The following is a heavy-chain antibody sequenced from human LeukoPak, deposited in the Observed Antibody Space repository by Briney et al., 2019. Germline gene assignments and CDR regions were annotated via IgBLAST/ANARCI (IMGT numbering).Heavy chain of an antibody. CDR1: GLSVSHNY. D-gene: IGHD1-26*01. V-gene: IGHV3-66*01. J-gene: IGHJ6*02. CDR2: IRSDTGT. CDR3: ARESNRSLHYYGIDV. Sequence: GGSLRLSCAASGLSVSHNYMTWVRQAPGKGLQWVSMIRSDTGTDYADSVKGRFTISRDSSNNTLFLQMNSLRAEDTAVYYCARESNRSLHYYGIDVWGLGTTVTVSS.